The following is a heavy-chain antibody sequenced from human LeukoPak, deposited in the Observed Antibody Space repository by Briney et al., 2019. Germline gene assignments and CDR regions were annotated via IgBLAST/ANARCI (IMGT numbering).Heavy chain of an antibody. V-gene: IGHV3-64D*09. D-gene: IGHD1-26*01. CDR1: GFSFTTYA. CDR2: ISYNGDST. J-gene: IGHJ3*02. CDR3: VSDRETQEQI. Sequence: PGGSLRLSCAASGFSFTTYAMTWVRQAPGKGLEYVSAISYNGDSTYYVDSVKGRFTISRDNSKNTLDLQMSSLRPEDTAVYYCVSDRETQEQIWGPGTLVTVSS.